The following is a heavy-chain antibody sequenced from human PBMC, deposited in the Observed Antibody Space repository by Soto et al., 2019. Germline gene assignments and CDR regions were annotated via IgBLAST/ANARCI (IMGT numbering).Heavy chain of an antibody. CDR2: INPASQLR. Sequence: QVVLLQSGTEVKRTGSSVKVYCPASGVPFNSYGFSWVRQAPGRGLEWVGRINPASQLRNSEQRLQGRVTITPDTTTTTAYMELSGQTSEDTAVYYCARMKVASLDHWGQGTLVTVSS. CDR1: GVPFNSYG. D-gene: IGHD5-12*01. V-gene: IGHV1-69*09. CDR3: ARMKVASLDH. J-gene: IGHJ4*02.